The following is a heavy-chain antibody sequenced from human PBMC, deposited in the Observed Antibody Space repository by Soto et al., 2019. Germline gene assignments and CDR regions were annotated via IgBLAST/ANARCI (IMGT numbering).Heavy chain of an antibody. CDR2: INPLKGDT. CDR3: ARVKVPAAVLGAFDG. J-gene: IGHJ3*01. V-gene: IGHV1-18*01. CDR1: GYTFTTYG. Sequence: QAQLVQSGGEMKKAGASVKVSCKASGYTFTTYGITWVRQAPGQGLDWMGWINPLKGDTKSAANFQDRVTMTTDTSPRTAYMELRSLRSDDTAGYYCARVKVPAAVLGAFDGWGQGTLVTVSS. D-gene: IGHD2-2*01.